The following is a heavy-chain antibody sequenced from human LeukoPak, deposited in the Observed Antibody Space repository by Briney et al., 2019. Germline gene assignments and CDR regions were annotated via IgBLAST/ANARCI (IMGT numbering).Heavy chain of an antibody. CDR3: ARDIATTNWNDPPKDY. CDR1: GFTVSSNY. J-gene: IGHJ4*02. D-gene: IGHD1-20*01. V-gene: IGHV3-53*01. CDR2: IYSGGST. Sequence: QSGGSLRLSCAASGFTVSSNYMSWVRQAPGKGLEWVSVIYSGGSTYYADSVKGRFTISRDNSKNTLYLQMNSLRAEDTAVYYCARDIATTNWNDPPKDYWGQGTLVTVSS.